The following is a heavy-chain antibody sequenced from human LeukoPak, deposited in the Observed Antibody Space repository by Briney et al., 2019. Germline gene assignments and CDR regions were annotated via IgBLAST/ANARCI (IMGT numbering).Heavy chain of an antibody. CDR1: ADSLSSGGHY. CDR2: IHHSGSS. Sequence: PSETLSLTCTVSADSLSSGGHYWAWIRQLPGKGLESIGFIHHSGSSRHNPSLKGRVAISVDASRKQFALRLSSVTAADTAIYYCARGGNRFGEFYFDYWGQGIQVIVSS. V-gene: IGHV4-31*03. D-gene: IGHD3-10*01. J-gene: IGHJ4*02. CDR3: ARGGNRFGEFYFDY.